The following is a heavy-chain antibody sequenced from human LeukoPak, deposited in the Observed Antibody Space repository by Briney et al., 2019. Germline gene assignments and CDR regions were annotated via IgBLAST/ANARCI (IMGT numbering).Heavy chain of an antibody. V-gene: IGHV3-43*02. CDR2: ISGGGGGT. Sequence: PGGSLRLSCAASGFRFDDYPMHWVRQAPGRGLEWVSLISGGGGGTYYNDSVKGRFTTSRENSKNSLFLQMNNLRTEDTALYFCARDRPFTYYDSTGVLDYWGQGTLVTVSS. CDR1: GFRFDDYP. J-gene: IGHJ4*02. D-gene: IGHD3-22*01. CDR3: ARDRPFTYYDSTGVLDY.